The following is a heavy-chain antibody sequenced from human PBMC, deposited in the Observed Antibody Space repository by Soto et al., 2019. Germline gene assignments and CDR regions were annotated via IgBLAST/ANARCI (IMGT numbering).Heavy chain of an antibody. V-gene: IGHV1-2*04. J-gene: IGHJ5*02. CDR1: GYTFTGYY. D-gene: IGHD6-13*01. CDR2: INPNSGGT. CDR3: ARGKGCSWKPGGFYWFDP. Sequence: GASVKVSCKASGYTFTGYYMHWVRQAPGQGLEWMGWINPNSGGTNYAQKFQGWVTMTRDTSISTAYMELSRLRSDDTAVYYCARGKGCSWKPGGFYWFDPWGQGTLVTVSS.